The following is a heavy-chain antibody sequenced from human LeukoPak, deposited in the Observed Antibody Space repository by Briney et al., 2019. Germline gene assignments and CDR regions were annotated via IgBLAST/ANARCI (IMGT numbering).Heavy chain of an antibody. Sequence: SGGSLRLSCAASGFTFTNYWMHWVRQAPGMGLVWVSRLPPDELGIIYADSVKGRFTVSRDNGKNTVYLQMNNLRVDDTAMYYCVGTIASRGSEYWGQGALVTVSS. D-gene: IGHD6-6*01. CDR2: LPPDELGI. J-gene: IGHJ4*02. V-gene: IGHV3-74*01. CDR1: GFTFTNYW. CDR3: VGTIASRGSEY.